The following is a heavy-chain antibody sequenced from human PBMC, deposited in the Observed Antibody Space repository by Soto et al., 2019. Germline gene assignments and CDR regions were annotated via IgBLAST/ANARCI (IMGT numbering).Heavy chain of an antibody. CDR1: GESLCDYV. J-gene: IGHJ6*03. Sequence: SETMSLTSVVSGESLCDYVGSWIRQHPGMALEWIGEINHLGSINYNPSLKSRVTMSVDTSKNQFSLTLNSVTAADTATYYCARGGISHWAYFYYMDVWDRGTTVTVSS. CDR3: ARGGISHWAYFYYMDV. V-gene: IGHV4-34*01. D-gene: IGHD2-21*01. CDR2: INHLGSI.